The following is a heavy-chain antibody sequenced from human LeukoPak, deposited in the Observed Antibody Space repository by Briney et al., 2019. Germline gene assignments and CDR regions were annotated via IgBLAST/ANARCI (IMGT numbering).Heavy chain of an antibody. CDR1: GWTVSSHY. Sequence: GWSLRLSCAACGWTVSSHYMIWVGQTRGKGVEWFSVIYSGGTTHYPDSVKGRFTISRDNSKNTVFLQMDSLRADDSAVYYCARVYSNFWFDPWGQGTLVTVSS. V-gene: IGHV3-66*01. D-gene: IGHD4-11*01. CDR3: ARVYSNFWFDP. CDR2: IYSGGTT. J-gene: IGHJ5*02.